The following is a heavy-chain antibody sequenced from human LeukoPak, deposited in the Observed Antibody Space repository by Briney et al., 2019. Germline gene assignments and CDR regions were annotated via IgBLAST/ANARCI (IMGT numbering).Heavy chain of an antibody. CDR2: IWYDGSNK. V-gene: IGHV3-33*01. CDR1: GFTFSSYG. J-gene: IGHJ4*02. Sequence: PGGSLRLSCAASGFTFSSYGMHWVRQAPGKGLEWVAVIWYDGSNKYYADSVKGRFTISRDNPKNTLYLQMNSLRAEDTAVYYCARDRDYYGSNPYFDYWGQGTLVTVSS. CDR3: ARDRDYYGSNPYFDY. D-gene: IGHD3-10*01.